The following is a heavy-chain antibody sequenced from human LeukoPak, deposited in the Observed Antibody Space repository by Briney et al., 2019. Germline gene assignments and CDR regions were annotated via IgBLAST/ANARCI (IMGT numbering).Heavy chain of an antibody. V-gene: IGHV1-2*02. CDR1: GYPFNDYY. J-gene: IGHJ5*02. CDR3: ARDTCDGVTCYNWFDP. Sequence: GASVKVSCKASGYPFNDYYIHWARQAPGQGLEWMGWINPNRGGTSYAQKFQGRVTMTRDTSITTAYMELSSLRSDDTAMYYCARDTCDGVTCYNWFDPWGQGTLVTVSS. CDR2: INPNRGGT. D-gene: IGHD4-17*01.